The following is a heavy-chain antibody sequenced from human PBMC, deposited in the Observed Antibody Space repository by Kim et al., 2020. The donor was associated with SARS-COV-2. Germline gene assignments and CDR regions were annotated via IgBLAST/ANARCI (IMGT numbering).Heavy chain of an antibody. Sequence: YAAPVEGRFTISRDTSKNTLYLQMNSLRAEDTAVYYCARDGFLGRTKFDYWGQGTLVTVSS. J-gene: IGHJ4*02. D-gene: IGHD3-16*01. V-gene: IGHV3-30*01. CDR3: ARDGFLGRTKFDY.